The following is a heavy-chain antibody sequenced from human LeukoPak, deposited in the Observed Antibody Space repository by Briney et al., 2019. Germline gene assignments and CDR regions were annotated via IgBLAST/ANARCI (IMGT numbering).Heavy chain of an antibody. D-gene: IGHD3-10*01. V-gene: IGHV4-4*02. Sequence: SETLSLTCAVSGGSISSSNWWSWVRQPPGKGLEWIGEIYHSGSTNYNPSLKSRVTISVDKSKNQFSLKLSSVTAADTAVYYCASQRSTYYYGSGSYWDWFDPWGQGTLVTVSS. J-gene: IGHJ5*02. CDR1: GGSISSSNW. CDR3: ASQRSTYYYGSGSYWDWFDP. CDR2: IYHSGST.